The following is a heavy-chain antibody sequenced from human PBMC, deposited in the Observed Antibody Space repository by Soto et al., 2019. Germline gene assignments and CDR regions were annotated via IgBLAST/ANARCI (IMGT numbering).Heavy chain of an antibody. Sequence: SETLSLTCSVLGDSISDTRYYLGWIRQSPEKGLEWIGSISNDGHAYDNPSLKSRVTLFADSSRNQFSLKMKTVTVADTDLYFCARQVYGDYLGGNWLDPWGQGALATVSS. J-gene: IGHJ5*02. D-gene: IGHD4-17*01. CDR3: ARQVYGDYLGGNWLDP. V-gene: IGHV4-39*01. CDR1: GDSISDTRYY. CDR2: ISNDGHA.